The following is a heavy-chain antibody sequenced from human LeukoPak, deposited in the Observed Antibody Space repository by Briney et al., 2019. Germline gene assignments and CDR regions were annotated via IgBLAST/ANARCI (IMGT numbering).Heavy chain of an antibody. J-gene: IGHJ6*02. Sequence: PGGSLRLSCAASGFTFSSYAMHWVRQAPGKGLEWVSGISWNSGSIGYADSVKGRFTISRDNAKNSLYLQMNSLRAEDTALYYCAKDINYYDSSGFPETEYGMDVWGQGTTVTVSS. D-gene: IGHD3-22*01. CDR2: ISWNSGSI. CDR3: AKDINYYDSSGFPETEYGMDV. CDR1: GFTFSSYA. V-gene: IGHV3-9*01.